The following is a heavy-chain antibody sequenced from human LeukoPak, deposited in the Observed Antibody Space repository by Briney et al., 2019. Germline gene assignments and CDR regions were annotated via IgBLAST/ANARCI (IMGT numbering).Heavy chain of an antibody. J-gene: IGHJ4*02. CDR1: GFTFTSHW. CDR3: TRDRTTVTLFDY. D-gene: IGHD4-17*01. CDR2: INFDGSTT. V-gene: IGHV3-74*01. Sequence: PGGSLRLSCAASGFTFTSHWMHRVRLVPGRGLVWLARINFDGSTTGYADSVKGRFTISRDNAKNTLYLQMNSLRAEDTAVYYCTRDRTTVTLFDYWGQGTLVTVSS.